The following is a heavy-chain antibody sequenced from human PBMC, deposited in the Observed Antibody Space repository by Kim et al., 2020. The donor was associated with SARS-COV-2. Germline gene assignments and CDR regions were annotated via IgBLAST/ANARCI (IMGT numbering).Heavy chain of an antibody. CDR2: IWYDGSNK. CDR1: GFTFSSYG. V-gene: IGHV3-33*01. CDR3: ARDTGAAGADY. Sequence: GGSLRLSCAASGFTFSSYGMHWVRQAPGKGLEWVAVIWYDGSNKYYADSVKGRFTISRDNSKNTLYLQMNSLRAEDTAVYYCARDTGAAGADYWGQGTLVPVSS. J-gene: IGHJ4*02. D-gene: IGHD6-13*01.